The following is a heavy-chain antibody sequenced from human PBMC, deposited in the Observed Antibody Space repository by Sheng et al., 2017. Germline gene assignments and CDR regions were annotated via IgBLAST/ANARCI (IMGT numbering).Heavy chain of an antibody. CDR1: GFSVSSNY. J-gene: IGHJ4*02. CDR3: ARDRGDYYDIFFDY. V-gene: IGHV3-53*01. D-gene: IGHD3-22*01. CDR2: IYTGGTT. Sequence: EVHLVESGGGLIQPGGSLRLSCAASGFSVSSNYMSWVRQAPGKGLEWVSVIYTGGTTQYADSVKGRFTISRDNSRNTVYLQMNSLRAEDTAVYYCARDRGDYYDIFFDYWGQGALVTVSS.